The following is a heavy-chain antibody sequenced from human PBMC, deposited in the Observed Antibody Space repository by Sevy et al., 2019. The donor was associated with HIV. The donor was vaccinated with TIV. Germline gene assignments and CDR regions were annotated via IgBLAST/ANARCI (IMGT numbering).Heavy chain of an antibody. CDR1: GFSASSNY. CDR2: IYSSGRT. J-gene: IGHJ4*02. D-gene: IGHD3-22*01. CDR3: TRVHSGGYPFDY. Sequence: GGSLRLSCAASGFSASSNYMSWVRQAPGKGLEWVSLIYSSGRTYYGDSVKGRFTISRDDSKNTLYLQMNSVRAEDTALYYCTRVHSGGYPFDYWGQGSLVTVSS. V-gene: IGHV3-53*01.